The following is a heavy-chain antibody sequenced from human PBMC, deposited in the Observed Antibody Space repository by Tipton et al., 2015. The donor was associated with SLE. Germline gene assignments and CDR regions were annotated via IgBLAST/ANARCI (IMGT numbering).Heavy chain of an antibody. CDR2: INHSGST. V-gene: IGHV4-34*01. D-gene: IGHD3-22*01. CDR1: GGSFSGYY. CDR3: ARDRDYDSSGYFHCFDY. J-gene: IGHJ4*02. Sequence: LRLSCAVYGGSFSGYYWSWIRQPPGKGLEWIGEINHSGSTKYNPSLKSRVTISVDTSKNQFSLKLSSVTAADTAVYYCARDRDYDSSGYFHCFDYWGQGTLVTVSS.